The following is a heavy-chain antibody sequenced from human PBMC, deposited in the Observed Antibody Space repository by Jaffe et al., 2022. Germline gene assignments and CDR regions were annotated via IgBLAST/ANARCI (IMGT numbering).Heavy chain of an antibody. CDR3: ARDKHPWTFDI. J-gene: IGHJ3*02. CDR2: IQSDGTKK. V-gene: IGHV3-30*02. D-gene: IGHD3-3*02. CDR1: GFTFSRYG. Sequence: QVQLVESGGGVVQPGGSLRLSCAASGFTFSRYGMHWVRQAPGKGLEWVAFIQSDGTKKYSADSVKGRFTISRDNSKNTMYMQMNSLRPEDTAVYYCARDKHPWTFDIWGQGTMISVSS.